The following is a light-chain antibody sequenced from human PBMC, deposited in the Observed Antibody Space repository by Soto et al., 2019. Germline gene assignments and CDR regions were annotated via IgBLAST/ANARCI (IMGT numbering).Light chain of an antibody. J-gene: IGKJ3*01. CDR1: QDITRY. Sequence: DIQMTQSPSSLSASVGDRVTITCQASQDITRYLNWYQHKPGKAPKLLIYDASILEAGVPPRFSGSGSGTDFTLTSSSLQPEDVATYYCQHCDYPPIFGPGTTVDFK. CDR2: DAS. CDR3: QHCDYPPI. V-gene: IGKV1-33*01.